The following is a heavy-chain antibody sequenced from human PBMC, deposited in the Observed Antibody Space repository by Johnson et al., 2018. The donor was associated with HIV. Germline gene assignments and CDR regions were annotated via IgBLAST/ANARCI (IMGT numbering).Heavy chain of an antibody. D-gene: IGHD2-15*01. CDR1: GFTFSSYG. V-gene: IGHV3-30*02. Sequence: QVQLVESGGGVVRPGRSLRLSCAASGFTFSSYGMHWVRQAPGKGLEWVAFIRYDGNNKFYADSVKGRFTISRDNAKNTLYLQMNSLRSEDPAIYYCAKVGFGHRNGFDIWGKGTMVTVSS. CDR3: AKVGFGHRNGFDI. CDR2: IRYDGNNK. J-gene: IGHJ3*02.